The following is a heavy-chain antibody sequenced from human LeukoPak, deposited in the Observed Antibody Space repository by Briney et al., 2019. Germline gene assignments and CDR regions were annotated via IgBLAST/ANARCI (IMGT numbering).Heavy chain of an antibody. V-gene: IGHV3-30-3*01. J-gene: IGHJ6*02. CDR2: ISYDGSNK. D-gene: IGHD6-25*01. Sequence: SGGSLRLSCVASGFTFSSYAMHWVRQAPGKGLEWVAVISYDGSNKYYADSVKGRFTISRDNSKNTLYLQMNSLRAEDTAVYYCANLPADGMDVWGQGTTVTVSS. CDR3: ANLPADGMDV. CDR1: GFTFSSYA.